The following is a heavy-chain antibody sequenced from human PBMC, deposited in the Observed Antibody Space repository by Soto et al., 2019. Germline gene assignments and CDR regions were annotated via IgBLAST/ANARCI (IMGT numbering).Heavy chain of an antibody. V-gene: IGHV3-48*02. J-gene: IGHJ5*02. CDR3: AREGYSSGYFFIFAANWFDP. D-gene: IGHD3-22*01. CDR1: GFTFSSYS. CDR2: ISSSSSTI. Sequence: GGSLRLSCAASGFTFSSYSMNWVRQAPGKGLEWVSYISSSSSTIYYAEYVKGRFTISRDNAKNSLYLQMNSLRDEDTAVYYFAREGYSSGYFFIFAANWFDPWGQGTLVTVSS.